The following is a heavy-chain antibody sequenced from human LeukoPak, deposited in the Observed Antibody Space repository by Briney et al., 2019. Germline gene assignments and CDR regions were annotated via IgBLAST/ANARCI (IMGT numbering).Heavy chain of an antibody. V-gene: IGHV1-8*01. CDR1: GYTFTSYD. J-gene: IGHJ5*02. CDR3: ARRKPASGAQYWFDP. Sequence: ASVKVSCKASGYTFTSYDINWVRQATGQGLEWMGWMNPNSGNTGYAQEFQGRVTMTRDTSISTAYMELSSLTSEDTAVYYCARRKPASGAQYWFDPWGQGTLVTVSS. CDR2: MNPNSGNT. D-gene: IGHD3-10*01.